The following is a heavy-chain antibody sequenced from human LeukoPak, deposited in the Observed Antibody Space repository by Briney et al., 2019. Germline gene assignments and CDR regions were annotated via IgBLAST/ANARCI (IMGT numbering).Heavy chain of an antibody. J-gene: IGHJ5*02. CDR3: AKDRGELLWFGQFDP. D-gene: IGHD3-10*01. Sequence: GGSLRLSCAASGFIFSSYAMSWVRQAPGKGLEWVSVISGSGGSTYYADSVKGRFTISRDNSKNTLYLQMNSLRAEDTAVYYCAKDRGELLWFGQFDPWGQGTLVTVSS. CDR1: GFIFSSYA. V-gene: IGHV3-23*01. CDR2: ISGSGGST.